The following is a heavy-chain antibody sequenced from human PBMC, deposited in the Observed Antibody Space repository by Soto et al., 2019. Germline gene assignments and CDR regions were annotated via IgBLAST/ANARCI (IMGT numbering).Heavy chain of an antibody. CDR3: ARHTSAAVGYQLLFSDRSYYYYGMDV. CDR1: GGSISSSSYY. D-gene: IGHD2-2*01. J-gene: IGHJ6*02. Sequence: SETLSLTCTVSGGSISSSSYYWGWIRQPPGKGLEWIGSIYYSGSTYYNPSLKGRVTISVDTSKNQFSLKLSSVTAADTAVYYCARHTSAAVGYQLLFSDRSYYYYGMDVWGQGTTVTVSS. V-gene: IGHV4-39*01. CDR2: IYYSGST.